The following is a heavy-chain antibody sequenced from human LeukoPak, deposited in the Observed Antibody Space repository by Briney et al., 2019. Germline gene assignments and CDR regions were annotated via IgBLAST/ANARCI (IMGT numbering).Heavy chain of an antibody. CDR2: IYYSGST. CDR3: ASLGGHDLYFDY. V-gene: IGHV4-59*01. J-gene: IGHJ4*02. CDR1: GGSISSYY. D-gene: IGHD5-12*01. Sequence: PSETLSLTCTVSGGSISSYYWSWIRQPPGKGLEWIGYIYYSGSTNYNPSLKSRVTISVDTSKNQFSLKLSSVTAADTAVYYCASLGGHDLYFDYWGQGTLVTVSS.